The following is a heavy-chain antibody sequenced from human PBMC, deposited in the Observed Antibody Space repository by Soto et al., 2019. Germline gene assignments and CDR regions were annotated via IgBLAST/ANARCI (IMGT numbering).Heavy chain of an antibody. CDR1: GYIFTSYW. D-gene: IGHD6-13*01. CDR2: IYPFDSDT. J-gene: IGHJ4*02. CDR3: AKSSSSWPHAHFDS. Sequence: GESLKISCQTSGYIFTSYWIAWVRQMPGKGLEWMGIIYPFDSDTAYGPSFRGQVTISADKSTGTAYLHWSSLKASDTATFYCAKSSSSWPHAHFDSWGQGTLVTVSS. V-gene: IGHV5-51*01.